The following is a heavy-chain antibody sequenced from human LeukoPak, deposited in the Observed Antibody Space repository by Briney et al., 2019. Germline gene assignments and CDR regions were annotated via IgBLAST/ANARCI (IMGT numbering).Heavy chain of an antibody. CDR1: GFTFGSYG. CDR2: IWYDGSNK. CDR3: ARAASSYDSSGYYPSIDY. J-gene: IGHJ4*02. Sequence: GGSLRLSCAASGFTFGSYGMHWVRQAPGKGLEWVAVIWYDGSNKYYADSVKGRFTISRDNSKNTLYLQMNSLRAEDTAVYYCARAASSYDSSGYYPSIDYWGQGTLVTVSS. V-gene: IGHV3-33*01. D-gene: IGHD3-22*01.